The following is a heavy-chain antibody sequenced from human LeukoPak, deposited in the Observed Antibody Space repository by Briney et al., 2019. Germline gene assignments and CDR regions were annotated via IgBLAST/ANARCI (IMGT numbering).Heavy chain of an antibody. V-gene: IGHV3-43*02. CDR1: GFTFDDYA. D-gene: IGHD3-9*01. CDR2: ISADGGRT. Sequence: PGGSLRLSCAASGFTFDDYAMHWVRQAPGKGLEWVSLISADGGRTYYADSVKGRFTISRDNSKNSLYLQMNSLRAEDTAVYYCAREGYDILTGYYPYFDYWGQGTLVTVSS. CDR3: AREGYDILTGYYPYFDY. J-gene: IGHJ4*02.